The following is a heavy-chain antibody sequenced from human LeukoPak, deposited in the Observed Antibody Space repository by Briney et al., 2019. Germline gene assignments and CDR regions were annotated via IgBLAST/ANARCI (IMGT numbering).Heavy chain of an antibody. CDR1: GGSISSYY. CDR2: IYYSGST. J-gene: IGHJ4*02. Sequence: SETLSLTCTVSGGSISSYYWSWIRQPPGKGLEWIGYIYYSGSTNYNPSLKSRVTMSVDTSKNQFSLKLSSVTAADTAVYYCARGENRTYDFWSGYYSYYFDYWGQGPLVTVSS. D-gene: IGHD3-3*01. CDR3: ARGENRTYDFWSGYYSYYFDY. V-gene: IGHV4-59*01.